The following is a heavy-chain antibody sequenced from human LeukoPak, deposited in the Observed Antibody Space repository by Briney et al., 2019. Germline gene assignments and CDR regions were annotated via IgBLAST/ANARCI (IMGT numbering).Heavy chain of an antibody. J-gene: IGHJ4*02. CDR3: ATVGVGRVAFEY. D-gene: IGHD3/OR15-3a*01. CDR1: GFMFSHSA. CDR2: ISESGGAT. V-gene: IGHV3-23*01. Sequence: GGSLRLSCAASGFMFSHSAMTWVRQTPGKGLEWVSGISESGGATYYAGSAKGRFTISRDNSKNTLYLQVNSLRSDDTAVYYCATVGVGRVAFEYWGQGALVTVSS.